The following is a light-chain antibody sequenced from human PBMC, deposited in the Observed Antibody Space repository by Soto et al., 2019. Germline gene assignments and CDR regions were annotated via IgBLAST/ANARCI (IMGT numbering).Light chain of an antibody. CDR3: SSYTSSSTVV. CDR2: DVS. V-gene: IGLV2-14*01. Sequence: QSALTQPASVSGSPGQSITISCTGTSSDVGGYNYVSWYQQHPGKAPKLMIYDVSNRPSGVSNRFAASKSGNTASLTISGLQAEDEADYYCSSYTSSSTVVFGGGTKVTVL. J-gene: IGLJ2*01. CDR1: SSDVGGYNY.